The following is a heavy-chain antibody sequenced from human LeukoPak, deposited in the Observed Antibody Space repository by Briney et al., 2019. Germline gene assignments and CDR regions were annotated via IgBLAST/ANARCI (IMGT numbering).Heavy chain of an antibody. V-gene: IGHV4-59*01. Sequence: PSETLSLTCTVSGGSISSYYWSWTRQPPGKGLEWIGYIYYSGSTNYNPSLKSRVTISVDTSKNQFSLKLSSVIAADTAVYYCARVPRYISSSAPEDYFDYWGQGTLVTVSS. CDR1: GGSISSYY. D-gene: IGHD6-6*01. CDR2: IYYSGST. J-gene: IGHJ4*02. CDR3: ARVPRYISSSAPEDYFDY.